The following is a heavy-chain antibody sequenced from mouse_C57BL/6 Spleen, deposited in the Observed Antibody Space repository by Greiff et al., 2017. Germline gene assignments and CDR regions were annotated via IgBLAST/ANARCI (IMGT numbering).Heavy chain of an antibody. Sequence: QVQLQQPGAELVKPGASVKLSCKASGYTFTTYCIEWVKQSPGQSLEWIGEFHPSNSDTNYNEKFKGKATLTVEKSSNTVYMELSRLTSEDSAVYYCARRGLGRRYFDYWGQGTTLTVSS. CDR1: GYTFTTYC. V-gene: IGHV1-50*01. CDR2: FHPSNSDT. D-gene: IGHD4-1*01. J-gene: IGHJ2*01. CDR3: ARRGLGRRYFDY.